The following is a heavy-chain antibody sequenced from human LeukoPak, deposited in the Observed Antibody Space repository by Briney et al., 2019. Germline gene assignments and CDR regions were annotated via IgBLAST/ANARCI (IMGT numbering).Heavy chain of an antibody. CDR2: IYFSGNT. CDR3: ASLNNDYLFDFEN. CDR1: GYSISSGYY. D-gene: IGHD4-11*01. Sequence: SETLSLTCTVSGYSISSGYYWGWIRQPPGKGLEWIGSIYFSGNTYYNPSLKSRVTISVDTSENHFSLRLSSVTAADTAVYYCASLNNDYLFDFENWGQGTLVTVSS. J-gene: IGHJ4*02. V-gene: IGHV4-38-2*02.